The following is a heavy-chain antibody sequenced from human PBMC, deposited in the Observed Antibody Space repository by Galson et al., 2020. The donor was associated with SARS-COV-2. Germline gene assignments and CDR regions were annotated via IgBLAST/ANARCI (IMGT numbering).Heavy chain of an antibody. V-gene: IGHV4-30-2*06. D-gene: IGHD5-12*01. CDR1: GTSINSGYYT. J-gene: IGHJ6*02. Sequence: ASETLSLTCAVSGTSINSGYYTWSWIRQSPGKGLEWIGYIHFTGSTFYNPSLKSRLTISIDTSKNQFSLRLSSVTAADTAVYYCVRGPVGNSGYGEGTRPDYHGLDVWGQGTTVTVSS. CDR2: IHFTGST. CDR3: VRGPVGNSGYGEGTRPDYHGLDV.